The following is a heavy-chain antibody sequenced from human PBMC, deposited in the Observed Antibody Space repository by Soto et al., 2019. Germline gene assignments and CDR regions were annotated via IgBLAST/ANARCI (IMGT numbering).Heavy chain of an antibody. Sequence: SETLSLTCTVSGDSISSYYWSWIRQPPGKGLEWIGYIYYSGSANYNPSLKSRVTISVDTSKNQFSLKLSSVTAADTAVYYCARHAGSNYDILTGYYHFYFDYWGQGTLVTVSS. V-gene: IGHV4-59*01. CDR2: IYYSGSA. CDR1: GDSISSYY. J-gene: IGHJ4*02. CDR3: ARHAGSNYDILTGYYHFYFDY. D-gene: IGHD3-9*01.